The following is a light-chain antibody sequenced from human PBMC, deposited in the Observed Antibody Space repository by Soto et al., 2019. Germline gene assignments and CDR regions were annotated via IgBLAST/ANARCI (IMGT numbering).Light chain of an antibody. Sequence: EIVMSLYTVTTYMSPGERDTRSCRASQSVSSHLAWYQQKPGQAPRRLFYGASTRAIGIPARFSGSGSGTEFTLTISSLQSEDFAFYYCQQYNDWPLTFGGGTKVEIK. V-gene: IGKV3D-15*01. CDR2: GAS. J-gene: IGKJ4*01. CDR3: QQYNDWPLT. CDR1: QSVSSH.